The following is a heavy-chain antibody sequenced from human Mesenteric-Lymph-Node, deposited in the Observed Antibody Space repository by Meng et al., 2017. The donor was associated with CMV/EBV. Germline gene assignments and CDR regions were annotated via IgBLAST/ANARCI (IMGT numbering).Heavy chain of an antibody. CDR2: ISNGINVI. CDR1: GFTFSDYY. Sequence: GESLKISCAASGFTFSDYYMSWIRQAPGKGLEWVASISNGINVIYYADSVKGRFTISRDNAKNSLFLQMDSLRDDDTAVYYCARAVGGSFFYWGQGTLVTVSS. CDR3: ARAVGGSFFY. D-gene: IGHD1-26*01. V-gene: IGHV3-11*01. J-gene: IGHJ4*02.